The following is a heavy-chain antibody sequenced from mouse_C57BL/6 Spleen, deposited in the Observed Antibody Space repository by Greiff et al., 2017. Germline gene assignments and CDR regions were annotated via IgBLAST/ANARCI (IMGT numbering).Heavy chain of an antibody. V-gene: IGHV3-6*01. CDR3: ARVLYYDYDGDYAMDY. CDR2: ISYDGSN. CDR1: GYSITSGYY. Sequence: EVQLQESGPGLVKPSQSLSLTCSVTGYSITSGYYWNWIRQFPGNKLEWMGYISYDGSNNYNPSLKNRISITRDTSKNQFFLKLNSVTTEDTATYYCARVLYYDYDGDYAMDYWGQGTSVTVSS. J-gene: IGHJ4*01. D-gene: IGHD2-4*01.